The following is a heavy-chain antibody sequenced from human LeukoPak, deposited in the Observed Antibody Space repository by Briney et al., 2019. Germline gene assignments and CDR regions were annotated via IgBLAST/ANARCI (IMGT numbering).Heavy chain of an antibody. CDR2: IYYSGST. V-gene: IGHV4-31*11. J-gene: IGHJ5*02. CDR3: ARGHSGNWFDP. D-gene: IGHD3-10*01. CDR1: GGSISSSSSY. Sequence: SETLSLTCAVSGGSISSSSSYWTWIRQHPGRGLEWIGYIYYSGSTYYKPTLKGRVSISVDTSKSQFSLKLSSVTAADTAVYYCARGHSGNWFDPWGQGTLVTVSS.